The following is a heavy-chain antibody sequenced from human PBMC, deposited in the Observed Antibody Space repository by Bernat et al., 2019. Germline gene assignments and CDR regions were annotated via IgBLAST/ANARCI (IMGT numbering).Heavy chain of an antibody. Sequence: EVQLVESGGDLIQPGGSLRLSCAASGFSFSSYAMSWVRQAPGKGLEWVAVISGGGGRTDYADSVKGRFIISSDNSKNTLFLQMSSLRAEDSAIYYCAKHPSLWFGRYYYFDYWGQGTLVTVSS. D-gene: IGHD3-10*01. CDR2: ISGGGGRT. CDR1: GFSFSSYA. CDR3: AKHPSLWFGRYYYFDY. V-gene: IGHV3-23*04. J-gene: IGHJ4*02.